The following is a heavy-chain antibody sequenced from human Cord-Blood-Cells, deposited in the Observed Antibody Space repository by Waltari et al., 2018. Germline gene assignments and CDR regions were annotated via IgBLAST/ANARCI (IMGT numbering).Heavy chain of an antibody. CDR2: INHSGST. CDR1: GGSFSGYY. Sequence: QVQLQQWGAGLLKPSETLSLTCAVYGGSFSGYYWSWIRQPPGKGLEWIGEINHSGSTNYSPSLKSRVTISVDTSKNQFSLKLSSVTAADTAVYYCARGVLAVAGTGSYYFDYWGQGTLVTVSS. V-gene: IGHV4-34*01. J-gene: IGHJ4*02. CDR3: ARGVLAVAGTGSYYFDY. D-gene: IGHD6-19*01.